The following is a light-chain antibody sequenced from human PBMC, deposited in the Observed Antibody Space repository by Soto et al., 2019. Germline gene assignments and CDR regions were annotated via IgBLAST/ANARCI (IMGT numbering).Light chain of an antibody. Sequence: QTVVTQEPSFSVSPGGTATLTCALSSGSVSTTNYPAWYQQTPGQAPRTLIYNTYTRSSGVPDRFSGSILGNKAALPISGAQADDESDYYCLLFMSSGISVFGGGTKLTVL. CDR3: LLFMSSGISV. CDR1: SGSVSTTNY. CDR2: NTY. J-gene: IGLJ3*02. V-gene: IGLV8-61*01.